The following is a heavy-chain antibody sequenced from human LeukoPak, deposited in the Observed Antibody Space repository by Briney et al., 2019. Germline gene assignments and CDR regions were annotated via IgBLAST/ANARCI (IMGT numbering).Heavy chain of an antibody. D-gene: IGHD6-6*01. V-gene: IGHV3-21*01. J-gene: IGHJ3*02. CDR2: ISSSRSYI. CDR3: ARIYSGSSSRGAFDI. Sequence: PGGSLRLSCAASGFTFSSYSMNWVRQAPGKGLEWVSSISSSRSYIYYADSVKGRFTISRDNAKNSLYLQMNSLRAEDTAVYYCARIYSGSSSRGAFDIWGQGTMVTVSS. CDR1: GFTFSSYS.